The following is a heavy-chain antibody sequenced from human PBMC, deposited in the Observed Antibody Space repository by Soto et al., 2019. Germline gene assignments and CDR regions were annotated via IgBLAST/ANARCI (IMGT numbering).Heavy chain of an antibody. Sequence: LKVSCKASGYNFTGYYMHWVRQAPGQGLEWMGWINPNSGGTNYAQKFQGRVTMTRDTSISTAYMELSRLRSDDTAVYYCARFNRVLLWIGESDGMDAWGQGTT. D-gene: IGHD3-10*01. CDR3: ARFNRVLLWIGESDGMDA. V-gene: IGHV1-2*02. J-gene: IGHJ6*02. CDR2: INPNSGGT. CDR1: GYNFTGYY.